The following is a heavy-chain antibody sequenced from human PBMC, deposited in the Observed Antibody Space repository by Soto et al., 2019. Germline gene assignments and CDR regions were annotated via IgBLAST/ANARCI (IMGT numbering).Heavy chain of an antibody. CDR1: GFTFSSYA. J-gene: IGHJ6*04. D-gene: IGHD3-9*01. V-gene: IGHV3-23*01. CDR3: AKDLHVLRYFDWLPPLMDV. Sequence: GGSLRLSCAASGFTFSSYAMSWVRQAPGKGLEWVSAISGSGGSTYYADSVKGRFTISRDNSKNTLYLQMNSLRAEDTAVYYCAKDLHVLRYFDWLPPLMDVWGKGTTVTVSS. CDR2: ISGSGGST.